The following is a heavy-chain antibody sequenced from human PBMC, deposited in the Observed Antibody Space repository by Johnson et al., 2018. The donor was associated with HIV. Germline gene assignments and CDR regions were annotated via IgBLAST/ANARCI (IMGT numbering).Heavy chain of an antibody. J-gene: IGHJ3*02. CDR2: ISGSGGST. Sequence: VQLVESGGGLVQPGGSLRLSCAASGFTFSSYAMSWVRQAPGKGLEWVSAISGSGGSTYYADSVKGRFTISRDNSKNTLYLQMNSLRAEDTAVYYCAKAMSVSRWEHRGAFDIWGQGTMVTVSS. V-gene: IGHV3-23*04. D-gene: IGHD6-13*01. CDR3: AKAMSVSRWEHRGAFDI. CDR1: GFTFSSYA.